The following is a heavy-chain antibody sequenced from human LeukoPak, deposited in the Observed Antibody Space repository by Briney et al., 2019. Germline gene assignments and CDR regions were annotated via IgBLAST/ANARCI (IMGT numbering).Heavy chain of an antibody. CDR2: IYYSGST. D-gene: IGHD3-22*01. Sequence: PSETLSLTCTVSGGSVSSGSYYWSWIRQPPGKGLEWIGYIYYSGSTNYNPSLQSRVTIPVDTSKNQFSLKLSSVTAADTAVYYCARDSGYYDSSGYYYGAFDIWGQGTMVTVSS. CDR3: ARDSGYYDSSGYYYGAFDI. J-gene: IGHJ3*02. V-gene: IGHV4-61*01. CDR1: GGSVSSGSYY.